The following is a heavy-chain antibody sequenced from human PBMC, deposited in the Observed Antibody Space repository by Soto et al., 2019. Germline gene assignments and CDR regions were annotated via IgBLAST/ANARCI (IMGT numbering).Heavy chain of an antibody. Sequence: QLQLQESGSGLVKPSQTLSLTCAVSGGSTSSGGYSWSWLRQPPGKGLEWIGYISHSGSTYYNPSRNTRVTRSLHPSKTQFSRRLSSVTAADTAVDYCARGGLLPDYWGQGTLVTVSS. CDR3: ARGGLLPDY. J-gene: IGHJ4*02. CDR1: GGSTSSGGYS. CDR2: ISHSGST. D-gene: IGHD6-19*01. V-gene: IGHV4-30-2*01.